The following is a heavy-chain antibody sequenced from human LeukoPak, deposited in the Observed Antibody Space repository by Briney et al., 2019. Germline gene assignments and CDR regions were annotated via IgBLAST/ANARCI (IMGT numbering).Heavy chain of an antibody. CDR2: ISPSGPTI. Sequence: GGSLRLSCAASGFTFSSYQMHWVRQATGKGLEWVSYISPSGPTIYYADSVRGRFTISRDNAKNSLYLQMNSLRAEDTAVYYCAREGSYYFDCWGQGTLVTVSS. V-gene: IGHV3-48*03. J-gene: IGHJ4*02. CDR3: AREGSYYFDC. CDR1: GFTFSSYQ.